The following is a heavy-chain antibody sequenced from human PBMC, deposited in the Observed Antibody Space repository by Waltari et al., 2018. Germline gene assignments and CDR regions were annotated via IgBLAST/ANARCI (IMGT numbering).Heavy chain of an antibody. J-gene: IGHJ5*01. V-gene: IGHV4-39*07. CDR1: GDSISSSSYY. CDR2: LYYSVIT. Sequence: QLHLQESGPGLVKPSETLFLTCTVSGDSISSSSYYWGWIRQPPGKGPQWIGSLYYSVITYYNPSLESRVSMSGDTSKNQLSRMLSAVTAADTAVYYCARDRIPATFRCWFDSWGPGTLVTVSS. CDR3: ARDRIPATFRCWFDS. D-gene: IGHD2-2*01.